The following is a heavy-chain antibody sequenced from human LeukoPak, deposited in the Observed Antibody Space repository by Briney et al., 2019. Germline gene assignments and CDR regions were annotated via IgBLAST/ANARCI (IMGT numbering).Heavy chain of an antibody. CDR1: GYSFTSYW. CDR3: ATGRYCSGDKCHSSPDF. J-gene: IGHJ4*02. V-gene: IGHV5-51*01. CDR2: IYPGDSNT. Sequence: GESLKISCKGSGYSFTSYWIGWVRQMPGKGLDWMGIIYPGDSNTRYSPSLQGQVTMSVDKSITTAYLQWSSLKASDTATYYCATGRYCSGDKCHSSPDFWGQGTVVTVSS. D-gene: IGHD2-15*01.